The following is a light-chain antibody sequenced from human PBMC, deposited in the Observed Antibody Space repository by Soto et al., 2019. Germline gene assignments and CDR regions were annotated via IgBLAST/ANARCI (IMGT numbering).Light chain of an antibody. CDR2: GAF. Sequence: IVLTQSPGTLSLSPGERATLYCRASESITSTYLAWYQLKPGRPPRLVIYGAFNRATGIPDRLSATGSGTDFSLTISGLWPEDSAVYFCQRYGTAPWSFGQGTKLEIK. J-gene: IGKJ1*01. V-gene: IGKV3-20*01. CDR1: ESITSTY. CDR3: QRYGTAPWS.